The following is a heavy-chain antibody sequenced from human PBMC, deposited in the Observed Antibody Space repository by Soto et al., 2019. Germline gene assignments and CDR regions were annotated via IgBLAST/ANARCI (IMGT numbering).Heavy chain of an antibody. CDR3: ASHLDYDSHGDYFDY. CDR1: GGSISSYY. V-gene: IGHV4-59*08. D-gene: IGHD5-12*01. Sequence: QVQLQESGPGLVKPSETLSLTCTVSGGSISSYYWSWVRQPPGKGLECIGYISYRGSTNYNPSLKRRVTMSVDTSRNQLSLKLTSVTAADTAVYYCASHLDYDSHGDYFDYWSQGTLVTVSS. CDR2: ISYRGST. J-gene: IGHJ4*02.